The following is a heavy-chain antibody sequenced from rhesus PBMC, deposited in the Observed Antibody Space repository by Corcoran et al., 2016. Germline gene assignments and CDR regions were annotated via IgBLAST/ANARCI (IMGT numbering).Heavy chain of an antibody. CDR2: LRRKANKYET. CDR1: GLTFSSSS. D-gene: IGHD1-44*02. Sequence: EVQLVESGGGLVQPGGSLRLSCAASGLTFSSSSMHCVRQASGKGLEWVGRLRRKANKYETGDAASVKGRFTISRDDSKNTAYLQMNSLKTEDTAVYYCTTARVGATTDYWGQGVLVTVSS. CDR3: TTARVGATTDY. V-gene: IGHV3-118*01. J-gene: IGHJ4*01.